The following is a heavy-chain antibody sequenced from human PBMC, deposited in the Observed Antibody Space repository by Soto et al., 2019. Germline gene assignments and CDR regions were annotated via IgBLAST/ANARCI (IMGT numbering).Heavy chain of an antibody. CDR3: ARSLYSSSWYHSGHSYYYSGMGL. J-gene: IGHJ6*02. D-gene: IGHD6-13*01. CDR1: GGTFGIYA. Sequence: QVQLVQSGAEVKKPGSSVKVSCKASGGTFGIYAITWVRQAPGQGLEWMGGIIAFSDIVHYTQKLQGIVTITADESTNTVYMDLSSLRSEDTAIYFCARSLYSSSWYHSGHSYYYSGMGLWGQRNTVTVSS. V-gene: IGHV1-69*12. CDR2: IIAFSDIV.